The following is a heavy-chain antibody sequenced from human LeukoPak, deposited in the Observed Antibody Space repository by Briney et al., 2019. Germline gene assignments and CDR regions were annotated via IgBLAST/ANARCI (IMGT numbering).Heavy chain of an antibody. CDR1: GYTFTGYY. V-gene: IGHV1-2*06. Sequence: ASVKVSCKASGYTFTGYYMHWVRQAPGQGLEWMGRTNPNSGGTNYAQKFQGRVTMTRDTSISTAYMELSRLRSDDTAVYYCAREDSRDAFDIWGQGTMVTVSS. CDR3: AREDSRDAFDI. D-gene: IGHD5-18*01. CDR2: TNPNSGGT. J-gene: IGHJ3*02.